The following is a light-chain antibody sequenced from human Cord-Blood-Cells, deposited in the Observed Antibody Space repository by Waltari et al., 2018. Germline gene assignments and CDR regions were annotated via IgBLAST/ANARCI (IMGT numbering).Light chain of an antibody. CDR2: GHI. Sequence: QSVLTQPPSVSGAPGQRVTISCTWSSSNIGAGYDVHWYHQLPGTAPKLFIYGHINRPSGVPGRFSGSKSGTSASLAITGLQAEDEADYYCQSYDSSLSGSVFGGGTKLTVL. CDR3: QSYDSSLSGSV. J-gene: IGLJ3*02. V-gene: IGLV1-40*01. CDR1: SSNIGAGYD.